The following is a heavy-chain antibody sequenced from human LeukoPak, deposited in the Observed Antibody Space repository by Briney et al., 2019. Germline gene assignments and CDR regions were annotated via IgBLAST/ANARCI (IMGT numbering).Heavy chain of an antibody. J-gene: IGHJ4*02. CDR3: ARSDGVGYYYDSSALYFDY. Sequence: LSGGSLRLSCAASGFTFSNYEMNWVRQAPGKGLEWVSYISSSGSTVYYADSVKGRFTISRDNAKNSLYLQMNSLRAEDTAVYYCARSDGVGYYYDSSALYFDYWGQGTLVTVSS. V-gene: IGHV3-48*03. CDR1: GFTFSNYE. CDR2: ISSSGSTV. D-gene: IGHD3-22*01.